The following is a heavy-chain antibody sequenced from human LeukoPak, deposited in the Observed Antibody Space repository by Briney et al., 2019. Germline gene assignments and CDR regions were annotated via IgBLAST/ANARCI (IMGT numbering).Heavy chain of an antibody. CDR1: GFTFSSYG. D-gene: IGHD3-3*01. V-gene: IGHV3-30*02. CDR2: IRYDGSNK. CDR3: AKEGDDFWSGLYYYYYMDV. J-gene: IGHJ6*03. Sequence: PGGSLRLSCAASGFTFSSYGVHWVRQAPGKGLEWVAFIRYDGSNKYYADSVKGRFTISRDNSKNTLYLQMNSLRAEDTAVYYCAKEGDDFWSGLYYYYYMDVWGKGTTVTVSS.